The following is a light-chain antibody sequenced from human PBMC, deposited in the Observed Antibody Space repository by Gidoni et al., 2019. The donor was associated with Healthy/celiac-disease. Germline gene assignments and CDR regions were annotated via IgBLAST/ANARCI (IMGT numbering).Light chain of an antibody. CDR2: EVS. CDR3: CSYAGSSTFPYV. V-gene: IGLV2-23*02. Sequence: QSALTQPASVTGSPGQSITISCTGTSSDVGSYNLVSWYQQHPGNAPKLMIYEVSKRPSGVSNRFSGSKSGNTASLTISGLQAEDEADYYCCSYAGSSTFPYVFGTGTKVTVL. CDR1: SSDVGSYNL. J-gene: IGLJ1*01.